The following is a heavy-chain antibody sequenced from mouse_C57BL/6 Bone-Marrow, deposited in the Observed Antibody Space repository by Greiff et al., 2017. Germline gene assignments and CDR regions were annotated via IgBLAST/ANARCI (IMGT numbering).Heavy chain of an antibody. Sequence: EVKLQESGAELVRPGASVKLSCTASGFNIKDDYMHWVKQRPEQGLEWIGWIDPENGDTEYASKFPGKATITADTSSNTAYLQLSSLTSEDTAVYYYTAIYDDYDGDGNYYAMDYWGQGTSVTVSS. D-gene: IGHD2-4*01. CDR2: IDPENGDT. J-gene: IGHJ4*01. V-gene: IGHV14-4*01. CDR1: GFNIKDDY. CDR3: TAIYDDYDGDGNYYAMDY.